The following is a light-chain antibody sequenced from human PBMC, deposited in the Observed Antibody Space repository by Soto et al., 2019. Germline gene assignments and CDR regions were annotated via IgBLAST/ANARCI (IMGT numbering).Light chain of an antibody. CDR2: EGT. Sequence: QSALTQPASVSGPPGQSIVISCNGSSSDVGSYDLVSWYLQYPGKAPKVIIFEGTKRPSGVSDRFSGSKSGTSASLAISGLRSEDEAVYYCGAWDDSLSAWVFGGGTKLTVL. V-gene: IGLV2-14*02. CDR1: SSDVGSYDL. J-gene: IGLJ3*02. CDR3: GAWDDSLSAWV.